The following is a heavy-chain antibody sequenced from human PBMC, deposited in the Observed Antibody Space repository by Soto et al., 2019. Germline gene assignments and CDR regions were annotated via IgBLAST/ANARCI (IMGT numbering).Heavy chain of an antibody. CDR2: IYYSGST. CDR1: GGSISSGGYY. CDR3: ARWHSSSGYYGMDV. J-gene: IGHJ6*02. V-gene: IGHV4-31*03. D-gene: IGHD6-25*01. Sequence: SETLSLTCTVSGGSISSGGYYWSWIRQHPGKGLEWIGYIYYSGSTYYNPSLKSRVTLSVDTSKNQFSLKLSSLTAADTAVYYCARWHSSSGYYGMDVWGQGTTVTVSS.